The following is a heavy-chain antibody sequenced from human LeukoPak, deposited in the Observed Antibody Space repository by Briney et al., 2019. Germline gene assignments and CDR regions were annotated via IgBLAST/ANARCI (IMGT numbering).Heavy chain of an antibody. Sequence: ASVKVSCKASGYTCTSYAMHWVRQAPGQRLEWMGWINAGNGNTKYSQKIQGRVTITRDTSASTAYMELSSLRSEDTAVYYCARDFTWDSSGFKQNWFDPWGQGTLVTVSS. J-gene: IGHJ5*02. CDR3: ARDFTWDSSGFKQNWFDP. CDR1: GYTCTSYA. CDR2: INAGNGNT. V-gene: IGHV1-3*01. D-gene: IGHD6-19*01.